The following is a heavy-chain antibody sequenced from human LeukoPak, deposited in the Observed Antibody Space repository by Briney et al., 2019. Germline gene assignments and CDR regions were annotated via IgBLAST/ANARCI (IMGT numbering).Heavy chain of an antibody. CDR1: GFTFSSDA. J-gene: IGHJ3*02. CDR3: AKAMVRTVDAFDI. V-gene: IGHV3-23*01. CDR2: ISDSDGHT. Sequence: GGSLRLSCAASGFTFSSDAMTWARQAPGKGLEWVSSISDSDGHTYYADSVKGRFTISRDNSKNTLYLQMNSLRAEDTAVYYCAKAMVRTVDAFDIWGQGTMVTVSS. D-gene: IGHD3-10*01.